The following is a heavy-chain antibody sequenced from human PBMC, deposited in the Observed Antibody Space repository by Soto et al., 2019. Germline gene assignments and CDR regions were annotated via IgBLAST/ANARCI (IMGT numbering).Heavy chain of an antibody. CDR2: INAGYGNT. D-gene: IGHD7-27*01. CDR1: GYTFSSYA. J-gene: IGHJ4*02. CDR3: ARDTGDGTFDF. V-gene: IGHV1-3*01. Sequence: ASVKVSFKASGYTFSSYAMHWVRQAPGQRLELMGWINAGYGNTKSSQKFQDRVTISRXXXXXXAXMXLNXXXSEDTAVYYCARDTGDGTFDFWGQGTLVTVSS.